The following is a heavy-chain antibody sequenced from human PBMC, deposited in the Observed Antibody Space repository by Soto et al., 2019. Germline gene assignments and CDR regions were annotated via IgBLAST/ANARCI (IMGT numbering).Heavy chain of an antibody. V-gene: IGHV4-34*01. Sequence: PSETLSLTCAVYGGSFSGYYWSWIRQPPGKGLEWIGEINHSGSTNYNPSLKSRVTISVDTSKNQFSLKLSSVTAADTAVYYCARFRRQWLVPSYFDYWGQGTLVTVS. CDR3: ARFRRQWLVPSYFDY. CDR1: GGSFSGYY. J-gene: IGHJ4*02. D-gene: IGHD6-19*01. CDR2: INHSGST.